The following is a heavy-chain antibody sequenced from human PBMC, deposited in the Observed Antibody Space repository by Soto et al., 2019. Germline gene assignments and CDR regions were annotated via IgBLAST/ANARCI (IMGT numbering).Heavy chain of an antibody. J-gene: IGHJ4*02. CDR2: ITPTLNIA. CDR3: ARGYYSGSNPSSFDY. V-gene: IGHV1-69*01. D-gene: IGHD1-26*01. Sequence: QLQLVQSGAEVREPGSSVKVSCKASGGTFSSYTVIWVRQAPGQGLEWMGGITPTLNIAKYAEKFQGRVTITADESTSTVNMHLSSLRSEDTAVYFCARGYYSGSNPSSFDYWGPGTLVAVSS. CDR1: GGTFSSYT.